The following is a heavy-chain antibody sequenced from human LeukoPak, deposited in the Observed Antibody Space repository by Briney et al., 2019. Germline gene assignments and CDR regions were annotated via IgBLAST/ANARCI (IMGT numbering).Heavy chain of an antibody. V-gene: IGHV3-23*01. J-gene: IGHJ4*01. CDR3: AKGIYSSGWSYFDY. D-gene: IGHD6-19*01. Sequence: GSLRLSCAASGFTFSNSAMSWVRQAPGKGLEWVSTLSGSGITTYYADSVKGRFTISRDNSKNTLYLQMNSLRAEDTAVYYCAKGIYSSGWSYFDYWGHGTMVTVSS. CDR2: LSGSGITT. CDR1: GFTFSNSA.